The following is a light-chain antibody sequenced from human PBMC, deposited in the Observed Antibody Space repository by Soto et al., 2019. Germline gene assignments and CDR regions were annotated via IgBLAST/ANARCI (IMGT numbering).Light chain of an antibody. J-gene: IGKJ5*01. CDR1: QDIHKN. CDR3: QQYESLPLT. V-gene: IGKV1-33*01. Sequence: DIQRTQSPSSLSSSVGDSVTLTCQASQDIHKNLIWYQQKPGKAPKLLIYDASDLETGVPSRFSGSGSGTGFTFTISSLQPEDFATYYCQQYESLPLTFGQGTRLEIK. CDR2: DAS.